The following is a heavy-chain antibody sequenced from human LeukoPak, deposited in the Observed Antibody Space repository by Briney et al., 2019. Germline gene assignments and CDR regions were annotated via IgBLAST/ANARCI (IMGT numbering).Heavy chain of an antibody. D-gene: IGHD3-22*01. J-gene: IGHJ6*03. V-gene: IGHV4-39*07. CDR2: IYYSGST. CDR1: GGSIRSSSYY. CDR3: TRGSIAYYYMDV. Sequence: SETLSLTCTVSGGSIRSSSYYWGWIRQPPGKGLEWIGNIYYSGSTNYNPSLKSRVTISVDTSKNQFSLKLSSVTAADTAVYYCTRGSIAYYYMDVWGKGTTVTISS.